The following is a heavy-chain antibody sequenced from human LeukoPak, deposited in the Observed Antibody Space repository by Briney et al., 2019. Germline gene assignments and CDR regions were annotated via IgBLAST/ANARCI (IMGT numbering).Heavy chain of an antibody. Sequence: GGSLRLSCTASGLAFSTSGFNWVRQAPGKGLEWVASIGPTGSDRYHADSIKGRFTISRDNANNFLYLQMNSLRAEDTAVYYCATETNGRHYDYWGQGTLLTVS. CDR1: GLAFSTSG. CDR3: ATETNGRHYDY. V-gene: IGHV3-21*06. CDR2: IGPTGSDR. D-gene: IGHD1-14*01. J-gene: IGHJ4*02.